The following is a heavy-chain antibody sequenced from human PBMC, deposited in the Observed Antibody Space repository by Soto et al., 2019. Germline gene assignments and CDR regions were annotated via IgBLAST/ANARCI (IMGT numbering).Heavy chain of an antibody. CDR1: GYTFTSYD. CDR3: ARGRRFYDFLSGYLPAHFDY. J-gene: IGHJ4*02. V-gene: IGHV1-8*01. CDR2: MNPNSGNT. D-gene: IGHD3-3*01. Sequence: QVQLVQSGAEVKKPGASVKVSCKASGYTFTSYDINWVRRATGQGLEWMGWMNPNSGNTGYAQKFQGRVTMTRNTSISTAYMELSSLRSEDTAVYYCARGRRFYDFLSGYLPAHFDYWGQGTLVTVSS.